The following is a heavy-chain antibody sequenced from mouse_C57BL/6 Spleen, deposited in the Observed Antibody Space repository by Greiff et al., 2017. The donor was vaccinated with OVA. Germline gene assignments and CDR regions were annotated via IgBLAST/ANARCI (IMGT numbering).Heavy chain of an antibody. CDR2: IYPGDGDT. D-gene: IGHD1-1*01. J-gene: IGHJ4*01. CDR1: GYAFSSSW. CDR3: AREGCITTVVAGDYYAMDY. V-gene: IGHV1-82*01. Sequence: QVQLQQSGPELVKPGASVKISCKASGYAFSSSWMNWVKQRPGKGLEWIGRIYPGDGDTNYNGKFKGKATLTADKSSSTAYMQRSSLTSEDSAVYFCAREGCITTVVAGDYYAMDYWGQGTSVTVSS.